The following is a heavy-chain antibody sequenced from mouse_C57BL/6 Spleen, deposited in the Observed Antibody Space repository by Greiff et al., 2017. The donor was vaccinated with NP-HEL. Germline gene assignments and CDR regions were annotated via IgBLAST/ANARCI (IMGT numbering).Heavy chain of an antibody. CDR2: INPNNGGT. CDR1: GYTFTDYY. J-gene: IGHJ3*01. D-gene: IGHD5-2*01. Sequence: EVQLQQSGPELVKPGASVKISCKASGYTFTDYYMNWVKQSHGKSLEWIGDINPNNGGTSYNQKFKGKATLTVDKSSSTAYMELRSLTSEDSAVYYCARKGILQAWFAYWGQGTLVTVSA. CDR3: ARKGILQAWFAY. V-gene: IGHV1-26*01.